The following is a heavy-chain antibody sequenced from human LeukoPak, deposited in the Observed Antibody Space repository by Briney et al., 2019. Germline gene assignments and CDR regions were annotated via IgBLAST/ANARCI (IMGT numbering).Heavy chain of an antibody. D-gene: IGHD6-19*01. J-gene: IGHJ4*02. CDR3: AGDYTNSGLIDY. CDR1: GYTFTGYY. CDR2: INPNSGGT. V-gene: IGHV1-2*02. Sequence: GASVKVSCKASGYTFTGYYMHWVRQAPGQGLEWMGWINPNSGGTNYAQKFQGRVTMTWDTSISTAYMELSRLRSDDTAVYYCAGDYTNSGLIDYWGQGTLVTVSS.